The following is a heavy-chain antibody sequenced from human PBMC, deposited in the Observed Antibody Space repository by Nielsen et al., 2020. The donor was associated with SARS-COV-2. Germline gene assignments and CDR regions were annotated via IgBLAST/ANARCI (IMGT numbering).Heavy chain of an antibody. CDR2: INHSGST. CDR1: GGSFSGYY. J-gene: IGHJ3*02. V-gene: IGHV4-34*01. CDR3: ARENNGGTDAFDI. Sequence: SETLSLTCAVYGGSFSGYYWSWIRQPPGKGLEWIGEINHSGSTNYNPSLKSRVTMSVDTSKNQFSLKLSSVTAADTAVYYCARENNGGTDAFDIWGQGTMVTVSS. D-gene: IGHD4-23*01.